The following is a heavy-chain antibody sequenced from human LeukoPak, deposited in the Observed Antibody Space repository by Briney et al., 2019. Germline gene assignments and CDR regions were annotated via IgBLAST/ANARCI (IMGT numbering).Heavy chain of an antibody. V-gene: IGHV4-34*01. Sequence: SETLSLTCAVYGGSFSGYYWSWIRQPPGKGLEWIGEINHSGSTNYNPSLKSRVTISVDTSKNQFSLKLSSVTAADTAVYYCARLSSLNYYVKRAFDYWGQGTLVTVSS. CDR3: ARLSSLNYYVKRAFDY. D-gene: IGHD3-10*02. CDR1: GGSFSGYY. J-gene: IGHJ4*02. CDR2: INHSGST.